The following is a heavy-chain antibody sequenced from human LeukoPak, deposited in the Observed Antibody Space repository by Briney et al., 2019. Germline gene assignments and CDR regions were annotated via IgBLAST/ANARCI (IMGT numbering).Heavy chain of an antibody. Sequence: PGGSLRLSCVASGFTFSSHAMCWVRQPPGKGLEWIGEINHSGSTNYNPSLKSRVTISVDTSKNQFSLKLSSVTAADTAVYYCARPYDGNSEFSFDYWGQGTLVTVSP. CDR3: ARPYDGNSEFSFDY. J-gene: IGHJ4*02. CDR1: GFTFSSHA. V-gene: IGHV4-34*01. CDR2: INHSGST. D-gene: IGHD4-23*01.